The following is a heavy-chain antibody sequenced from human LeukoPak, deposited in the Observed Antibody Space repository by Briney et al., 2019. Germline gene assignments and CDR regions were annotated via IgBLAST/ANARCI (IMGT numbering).Heavy chain of an antibody. D-gene: IGHD5-18*01. CDR3: AGGVVDTAMPRGHWFAP. V-gene: IGHV1-69*13. J-gene: IGHJ5*02. CDR2: LIPIFGTA. CDR1: GGTFISCA. Sequence: SVKLSCKASGGTFISCAISWVPEAPGQGLGWMGGLIPIFGTANYAQKFRGRVAITADESTSTAYMELSSLRSDDTAGYYCAGGVVDTAMPRGHWFAPGRQGTLVTVSS.